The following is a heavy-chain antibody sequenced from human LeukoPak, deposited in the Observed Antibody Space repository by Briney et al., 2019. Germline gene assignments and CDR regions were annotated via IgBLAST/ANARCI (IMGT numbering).Heavy chain of an antibody. CDR1: GGSISSYY. CDR3: AREDYYDSSGYYWGAFDI. CDR2: IYYSGGT. V-gene: IGHV4-59*01. Sequence: PSETLSLTCTVSGGSISSYYWSWIRQPPGKGLEWIGYIYYSGGTNYNPSLKSRVTISVDTSKNQFSLRLSSVTAADTAVYYCAREDYYDSSGYYWGAFDIWGQGTMVTVSS. J-gene: IGHJ3*02. D-gene: IGHD3-22*01.